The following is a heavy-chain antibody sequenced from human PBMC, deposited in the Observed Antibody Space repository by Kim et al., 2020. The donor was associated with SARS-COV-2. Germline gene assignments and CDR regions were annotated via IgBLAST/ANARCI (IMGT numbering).Heavy chain of an antibody. J-gene: IGHJ4*02. Sequence: SETLSLTCAVYGGSFSGYYWSWIRQAPGKGLEWIGEINHRGSTNYNPSLKSRVTVSAYSSKSQFSLKLSSVTAADTAVYYCARGLRKITLIIVVATSESVYFDYWSQGTLVTVSS. CDR2: INHRGST. CDR3: ARGLRKITLIIVVATSESVYFDY. CDR1: GGSFSGYY. V-gene: IGHV4-34*01. D-gene: IGHD3-22*01.